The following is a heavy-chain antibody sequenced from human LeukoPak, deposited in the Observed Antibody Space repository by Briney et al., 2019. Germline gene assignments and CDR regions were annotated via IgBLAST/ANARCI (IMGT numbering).Heavy chain of an antibody. Sequence: GGSLRLSCAASGFTFSSYSMNWVRQAPGKGLEWVSSISSSSSYIYYADSVKGRFTISRDNAKNSLYLQMNSLRAEDTAVYYCARESLLWFGELSYHWFDPWGQGTLVTVSS. V-gene: IGHV3-21*01. CDR3: ARESLLWFGELSYHWFDP. CDR1: GFTFSSYS. J-gene: IGHJ5*02. D-gene: IGHD3-10*01. CDR2: ISSSSSYI.